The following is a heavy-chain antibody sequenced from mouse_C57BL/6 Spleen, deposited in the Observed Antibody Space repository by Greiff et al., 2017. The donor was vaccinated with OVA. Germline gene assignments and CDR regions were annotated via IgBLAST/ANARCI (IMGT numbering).Heavy chain of an antibody. J-gene: IGHJ4*01. CDR3: AREITTVVASGDYAMDY. CDR1: GYSITSGYY. CDR2: ISYDGSN. Sequence: DVKLQESGPGLVKPSQSLSLTCSVTGYSITSGYYWNWIRQFPGNKLEWMGYISYDGSNNYNPSLKNRISITRDTSKNQFFLKLNSVTTEDTATYYCAREITTVVASGDYAMDYWGQGTSVTVSS. D-gene: IGHD1-1*01. V-gene: IGHV3-6*01.